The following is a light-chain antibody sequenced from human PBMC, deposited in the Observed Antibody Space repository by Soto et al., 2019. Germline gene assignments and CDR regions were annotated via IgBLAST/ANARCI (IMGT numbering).Light chain of an antibody. CDR3: SSYTSSSTFYV. J-gene: IGLJ1*01. Sequence: QSALTQPASVSGSPGQSITISCIGTRDHVGGYNYVSWYQQHPGKAPKLVIYEVSNRPSGVSDRFSGSKSGNTASLTISGLQAEDEADYYCSSYTSSSTFYVFGTGTKVTVL. V-gene: IGLV2-14*01. CDR2: EVS. CDR1: RDHVGGYNY.